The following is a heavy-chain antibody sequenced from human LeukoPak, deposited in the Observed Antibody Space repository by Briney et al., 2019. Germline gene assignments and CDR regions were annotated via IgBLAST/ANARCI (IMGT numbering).Heavy chain of an antibody. Sequence: SETLSLTCTVSGASISKYYWTWVRQTVGKGLEWIGRIYGDGTITYNPSLKSRVTISVDTSKNQFSLRLTSVTAADTAMYYCTRDSGTTGEVKFDPWGQGTLVTVSS. D-gene: IGHD3-10*01. CDR3: TRDSGTTGEVKFDP. V-gene: IGHV4-4*07. CDR1: GASISKYY. J-gene: IGHJ5*02. CDR2: IYGDGTI.